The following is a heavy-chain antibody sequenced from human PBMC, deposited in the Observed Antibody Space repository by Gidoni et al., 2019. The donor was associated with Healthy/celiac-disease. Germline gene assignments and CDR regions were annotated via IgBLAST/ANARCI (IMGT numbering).Heavy chain of an antibody. V-gene: IGHV1-18*04. D-gene: IGHD2-2*01. CDR3: ARDVGYCSSTSCLDAFDI. CDR2: ISAYNGNT. J-gene: IGHJ3*02. Sequence: GINMVRQAPGQGLEWMGWISAYNGNTNYAQKLQGRVTMTTDTSTSTDHMELRSLRSDDTAVYYCARDVGYCSSTSCLDAFDIWGQGTMVTVSS. CDR1: G.